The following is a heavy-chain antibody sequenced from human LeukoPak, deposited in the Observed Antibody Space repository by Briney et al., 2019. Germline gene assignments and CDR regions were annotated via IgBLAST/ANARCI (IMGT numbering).Heavy chain of an antibody. J-gene: IGHJ4*02. CDR2: AYYTAST. CDR1: GDSISSSSYY. CDR3: ARQHRYCSSLSCFYFES. D-gene: IGHD2-2*01. V-gene: IGHV4-39*01. Sequence: PSETLPLTCIVSGDSISSSSYYWGWIRQPPGKGLEWIGSAYYTASTFYNPSLKSRVSISVDTSKNQFSLKLSSVTAPDTAVYYCARQHRYCSSLSCFYFESWGQGTLVTVSS.